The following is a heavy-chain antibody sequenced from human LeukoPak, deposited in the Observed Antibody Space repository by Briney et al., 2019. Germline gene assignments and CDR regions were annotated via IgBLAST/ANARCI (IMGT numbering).Heavy chain of an antibody. CDR2: IYYSGST. D-gene: IGHD1-14*01. CDR1: GGSISSYY. J-gene: IGHJ2*01. CDR3: ARTAPDGYWFFDL. Sequence: TSETLSLTCTVSGGSISSYYWSWIRQPPGKGLEWIGYIYYSGSTNYNPSLKSRVTISVDTSKNQFSLKLSSVTAADTAVYYCARTAPDGYWFFDLWGRGTLVTVSS. V-gene: IGHV4-59*01.